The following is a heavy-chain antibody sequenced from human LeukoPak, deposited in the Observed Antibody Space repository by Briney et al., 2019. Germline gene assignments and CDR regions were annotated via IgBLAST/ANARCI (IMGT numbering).Heavy chain of an antibody. V-gene: IGHV1-69*06. CDR2: IIPIFGTA. CDR3: ARVLIAVAGMLDY. J-gene: IGHJ4*02. CDR1: GGTFSSYA. D-gene: IGHD6-19*01. Sequence: SVKVSCKASGGTFSSYAISWVRQAPGQGLEWMGGIIPIFGTANYAQKFQGRVTITADKSTSTAYMELSSLRSEDTAVYYCARVLIAVAGMLDYWGQGTLVTVSS.